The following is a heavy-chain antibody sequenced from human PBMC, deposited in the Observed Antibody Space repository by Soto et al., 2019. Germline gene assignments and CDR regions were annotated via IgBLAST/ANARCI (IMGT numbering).Heavy chain of an antibody. Sequence: PGGSLRLSCAASVFPFGITEMSWVRQAPGKGLEWVSTIDGSGGATHYADSVKGRFTISRDNSKNTVFLQMSSLRADDTAVYYCAKNSGWFNTWGQGTLVTVSS. J-gene: IGHJ5*02. D-gene: IGHD3-10*01. CDR1: VFPFGITE. CDR2: IDGSGGAT. CDR3: AKNSGWFNT. V-gene: IGHV3-23*01.